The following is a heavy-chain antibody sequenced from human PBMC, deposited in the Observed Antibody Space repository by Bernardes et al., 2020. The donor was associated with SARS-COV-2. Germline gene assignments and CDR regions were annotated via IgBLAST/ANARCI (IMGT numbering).Heavy chain of an antibody. V-gene: IGHV3-21*01. Sequence: GGSLRLSCAASGFTFSSYSMNWVRQAPGKGLEWVSSISSSSSYIYYADSVKGRFTISRDNAKNSLYLQMNSLRAEDTAVYYCARERYYDSSGYHYYYYGMDVWGQGTTVTVSS. CDR3: ARERYYDSSGYHYYYYGMDV. CDR1: GFTFSSYS. J-gene: IGHJ6*02. D-gene: IGHD3-22*01. CDR2: ISSSSSYI.